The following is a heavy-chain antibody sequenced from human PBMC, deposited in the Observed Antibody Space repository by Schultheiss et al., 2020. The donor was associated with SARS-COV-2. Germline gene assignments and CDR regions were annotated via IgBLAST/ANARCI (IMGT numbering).Heavy chain of an antibody. CDR2: IYHSGST. V-gene: IGHV4-4*02. CDR1: GFTFSSYA. D-gene: IGHD4-17*01. CDR3: ARGPDYGDYGV. Sequence: SCAASGFTFSSYAMSWVRQAPGKGLEWIGEIYHSGSTYYNPSLKSRVTISVDTSKNQFSLKLSSVTAADTAVYYCARGPDYGDYGVWGQGTTVTVSS. J-gene: IGHJ6*02.